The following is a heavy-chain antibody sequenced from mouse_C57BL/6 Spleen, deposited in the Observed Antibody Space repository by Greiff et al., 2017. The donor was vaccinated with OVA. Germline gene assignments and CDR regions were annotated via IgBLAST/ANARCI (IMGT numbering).Heavy chain of an antibody. CDR1: GFTFSDYG. CDR2: ISRGSSTI. D-gene: IGHD1-1*01. Sequence: VQLKESGGGLVKPGGSLKLSCAASGFTFSDYGMHWVRQAPEKGLEWVAYISRGSSTIYYADTVKGRFTISRDNAKNTLFLQMTSLRSEDTAMYYCAKDYYGSSSSAMDYWGQGTSVTVSS. CDR3: AKDYYGSSSSAMDY. V-gene: IGHV5-17*01. J-gene: IGHJ4*01.